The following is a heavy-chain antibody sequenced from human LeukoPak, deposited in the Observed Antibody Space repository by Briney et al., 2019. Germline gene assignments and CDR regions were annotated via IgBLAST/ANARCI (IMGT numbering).Heavy chain of an antibody. CDR1: GVTFSDYF. Sequence: GGSLRLSCAASGVTFSDYFMTWIRQTPGKGQEWISYISTDGDSVYYADSVRGRFTISRDNAKNSLYLQMTFLRAEDTAVYYCVVGSSCCYTQGFYFDYWGQGALVTVSS. D-gene: IGHD3-22*01. V-gene: IGHV3-11*04. CDR3: VVGSSCCYTQGFYFDY. CDR2: ISTDGDSV. J-gene: IGHJ4*02.